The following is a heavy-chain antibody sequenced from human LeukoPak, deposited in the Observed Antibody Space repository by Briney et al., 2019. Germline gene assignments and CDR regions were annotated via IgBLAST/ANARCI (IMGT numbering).Heavy chain of an antibody. J-gene: IGHJ4*02. CDR3: ARGGLSRSFDY. CDR1: RFTFSNYG. V-gene: IGHV3-74*03. CDR2: ISPDGNTT. D-gene: IGHD2-15*01. Sequence: GGSLRLSCAASRFTFSNYGMHWVRQAPGKGLVWVSRISPDGNTTTYADSVKGRFTISRDNAKNTLYLQMNSLGAEDTAVYYCARGGLSRSFDYWGQGTLVTVSS.